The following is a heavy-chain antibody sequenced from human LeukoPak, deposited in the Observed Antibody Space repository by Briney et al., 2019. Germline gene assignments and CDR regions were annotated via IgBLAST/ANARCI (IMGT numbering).Heavy chain of an antibody. CDR2: IRYDGSNK. CDR3: AKDPCDSSGYPYFDY. D-gene: IGHD3-22*01. J-gene: IGHJ4*02. CDR1: GFTFSSYG. V-gene: IGHV3-30*02. Sequence: PGGSLRLSCAASGFTFSSYGMHWVRQAPGKGLEWVAFIRYDGSNKYYADSVKGRFTISRDNSKNTLYLQMNSLRAEDTAVYYCAKDPCDSSGYPYFDYWGQGTLVTVSS.